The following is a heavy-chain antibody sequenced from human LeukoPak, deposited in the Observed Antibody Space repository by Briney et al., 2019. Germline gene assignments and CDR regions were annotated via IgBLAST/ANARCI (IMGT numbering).Heavy chain of an antibody. D-gene: IGHD3-22*01. CDR1: GFTFDDYA. J-gene: IGHJ5*02. V-gene: IGHV3-9*01. CDR2: ISWNSGSI. Sequence: GRSLRLSCAASGFTFDDYATHWVRQAPGKGLEWVSGISWNSGSIGYADSVKGRFTISRDNAKNSLYLQMNSLRAEDTALYYCAKADSSGYNWFDPWGQGTLVTVSS. CDR3: AKADSSGYNWFDP.